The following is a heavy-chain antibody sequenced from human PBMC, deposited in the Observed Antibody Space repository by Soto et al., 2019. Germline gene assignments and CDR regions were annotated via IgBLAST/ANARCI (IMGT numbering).Heavy chain of an antibody. J-gene: IGHJ5*02. CDR3: ARDVYGGYSSNWFDP. V-gene: IGHV4-31*03. Sequence: SETLSLTCTVSGGSISSGGYYWSWIRQHPGKGLEWIGYIYYSGSTYYNPSLKSRVTISVDTSKNQFSLKLSSVTAADTAVYYCARDVYGGYSSNWFDPWGQGTLVTVSS. CDR2: IYYSGST. CDR1: GGSISSGGYY. D-gene: IGHD6-13*01.